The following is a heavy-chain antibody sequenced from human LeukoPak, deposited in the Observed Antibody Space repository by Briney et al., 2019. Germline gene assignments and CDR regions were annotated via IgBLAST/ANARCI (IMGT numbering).Heavy chain of an antibody. D-gene: IGHD3-16*01. CDR2: ITAKTSSA. V-gene: IGHV3-23*01. CDR3: TKDGGLLLTSDYVWGPDY. CDR1: GFTFSSYG. Sequence: GGSLRLSCVASGFTFSSYGMGWVRQPQGKGLEWVSSITAKTSSAYYADSVRGRFTVSRDNSKNTLVLQMNSLRAEDTATYYCTKDGGLLLTSDYVWGPDYWGQGTLVAVSS. J-gene: IGHJ4*02.